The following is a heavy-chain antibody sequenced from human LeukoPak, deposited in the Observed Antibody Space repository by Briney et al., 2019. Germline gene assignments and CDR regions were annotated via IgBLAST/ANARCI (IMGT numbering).Heavy chain of an antibody. CDR2: IYTSGST. CDR1: GGSLSSGSYY. D-gene: IGHD6-13*01. Sequence: PSQTLSLTCTVSGGSLSSGSYYWSCIRQPAGKGLEWIGRIYTSGSTNYNPSLKSRVTISVGTSKNQFSLKLSSVTAADTAVYYCARLGIAAAGTYYYYMDVWGKGTTVTVSS. J-gene: IGHJ6*03. CDR3: ARLGIAAAGTYYYYMDV. V-gene: IGHV4-61*02.